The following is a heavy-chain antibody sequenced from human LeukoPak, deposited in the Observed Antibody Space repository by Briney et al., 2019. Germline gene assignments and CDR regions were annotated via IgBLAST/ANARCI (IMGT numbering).Heavy chain of an antibody. CDR1: GLAFGNAW. D-gene: IGHD3-22*01. J-gene: IGHJ4*02. CDR2: ILSKTSGGTT. V-gene: IGHV3-15*01. CDR3: TTYRYDYGSTGYSYFDY. Sequence: GASRTLSCAASGLAFGNAWMAWVRQAPGKGLEWLSRILSKTSGGTTDYAASVKGRFTISRDDSKSTLYLQMNSLKTEDTAVYYCTTYRYDYGSTGYSYFDYWGQGTLVTVSS.